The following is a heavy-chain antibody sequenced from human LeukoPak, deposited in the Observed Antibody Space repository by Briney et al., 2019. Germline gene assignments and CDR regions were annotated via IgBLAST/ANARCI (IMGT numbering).Heavy chain of an antibody. Sequence: SGTLSLTCAVSGGSISSSNWWSWVRQPPGKGLEWIGEIYHSGSTNYNPSLKSRVTISVDKSKNQFSLKLSSVTAADTAVYYCARVTVLRYFDWLSYYFDYWGQGTLVTVSS. D-gene: IGHD3-9*01. CDR2: IYHSGST. CDR1: GGSISSSNW. CDR3: ARVTVLRYFDWLSYYFDY. V-gene: IGHV4-4*02. J-gene: IGHJ4*02.